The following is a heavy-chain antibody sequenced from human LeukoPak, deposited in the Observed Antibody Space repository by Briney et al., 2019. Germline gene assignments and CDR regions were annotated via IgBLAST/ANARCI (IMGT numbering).Heavy chain of an antibody. D-gene: IGHD3-16*01. J-gene: IGHJ4*02. V-gene: IGHV3-30*04. CDR2: ISYDGSNK. CDR3: GEVGALAGDYLNN. CDR1: GFTFSSYA. Sequence: GRSLRLSCAASGFTFSSYAMHWVRQAPGKGLEWVAVISYDGSNKYYADSVKGRFTISRDNSKNMLYLQMNSLRAEDTAVYYCGEVGALAGDYLNNWGQET.